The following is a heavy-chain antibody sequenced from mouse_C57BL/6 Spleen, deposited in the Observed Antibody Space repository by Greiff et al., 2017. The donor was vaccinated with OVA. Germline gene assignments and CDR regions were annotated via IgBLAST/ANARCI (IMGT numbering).Heavy chain of an antibody. Sequence: VKLVESGGGLVQPKGSLKLSCAASGFTFNTYAMHWVRQASGKGLEWVARLRSKSSNYATNYADSFKDSFTITRNDKQSMLYLQMKNVKTEDTAMNYCGRDETAVVATGGMDYWGQGTSVTVSS. V-gene: IGHV10-3*01. J-gene: IGHJ4*01. CDR3: GRDETAVVATGGMDY. CDR1: GFTFNTYA. CDR2: LRSKSSNYAT. D-gene: IGHD1-1*01.